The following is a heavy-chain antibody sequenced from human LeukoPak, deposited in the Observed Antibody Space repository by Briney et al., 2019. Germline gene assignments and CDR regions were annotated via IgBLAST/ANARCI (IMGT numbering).Heavy chain of an antibody. D-gene: IGHD4-17*01. CDR1: GFTFSSFA. CDR3: AKGRYGDLDY. Sequence: PGGSLTLSCAASGFTFSSFAMSWVRPAPGKGLGWVSAISGSGGSTYYADSGKVRFTISRDNSKNTLYLQMNSLRAEDTAVYYCAKGRYGDLDYWGQGTLVTVSS. V-gene: IGHV3-23*01. J-gene: IGHJ4*02. CDR2: ISGSGGST.